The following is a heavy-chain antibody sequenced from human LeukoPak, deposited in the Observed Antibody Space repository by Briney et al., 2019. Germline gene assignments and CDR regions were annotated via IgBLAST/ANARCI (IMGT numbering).Heavy chain of an antibody. D-gene: IGHD7-27*01. CDR1: GGSFSGYY. Sequence: SETLSLTCAVYGGSFSGYYWSWIRQPPGKGLEWIGEINHSGSTNYNPSLKSRVTTSVDTSKNQFSLKLSSVTAADTAVYYCASIGTGQLANWGVYWGQGTLVTVSS. V-gene: IGHV4-34*01. CDR3: ASIGTGQLANWGVY. J-gene: IGHJ4*02. CDR2: INHSGST.